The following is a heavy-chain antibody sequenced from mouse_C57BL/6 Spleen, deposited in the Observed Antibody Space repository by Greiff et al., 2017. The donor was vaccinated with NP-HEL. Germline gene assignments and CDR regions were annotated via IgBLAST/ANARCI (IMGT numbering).Heavy chain of an antibody. J-gene: IGHJ2*01. Sequence: VQLQQSGAELVRPGTSVKMSCKASGYTFTNYWIGWAKQRPGHGLEWIGDIYPGGGYTNYNEKFKGKATLTADKSSSTAYMQFSSLTSEDSAIYYCARIDYGSSYLDYWGQGTTLTVSS. D-gene: IGHD1-1*01. CDR1: GYTFTNYW. V-gene: IGHV1-63*01. CDR3: ARIDYGSSYLDY. CDR2: IYPGGGYT.